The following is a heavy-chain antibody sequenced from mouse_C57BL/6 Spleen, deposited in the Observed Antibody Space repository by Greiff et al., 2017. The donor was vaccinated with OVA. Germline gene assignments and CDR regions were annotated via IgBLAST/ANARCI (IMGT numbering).Heavy chain of an antibody. Sequence: EVMLVESGAELVKPGASVKLSCTASGFNIKDYYMHWVKQRTEQGLVWIGRIDPEDGETKYAPKFQGKATITADTSSNTAYLQLSSLTSEDTAVYYCARNYGTDWYFDVWGTGTTVTVSS. CDR2: IDPEDGET. V-gene: IGHV14-2*01. CDR3: ARNYGTDWYFDV. J-gene: IGHJ1*03. D-gene: IGHD1-1*01. CDR1: GFNIKDYY.